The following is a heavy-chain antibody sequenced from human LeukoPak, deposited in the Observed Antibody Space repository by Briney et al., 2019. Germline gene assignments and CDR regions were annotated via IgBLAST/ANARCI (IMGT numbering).Heavy chain of an antibody. J-gene: IGHJ4*02. CDR3: AKRKNSPGYSSLDQ. CDR2: VSRTGSTK. D-gene: IGHD2-15*01. V-gene: IGHV3-23*01. CDR1: GFTFSNFA. Sequence: GGSLRLSCVASGFTFSNFALDWVRQAPGRGLEWISVVSRTGSTKYYADSVKGRFTVSRDNSKNTVYLQMNSLRVDDSAVYYCAKRKNSPGYSSLDQWGQGTRVTVSS.